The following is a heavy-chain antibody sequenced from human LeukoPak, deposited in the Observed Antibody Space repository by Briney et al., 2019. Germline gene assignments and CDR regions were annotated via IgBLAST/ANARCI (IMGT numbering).Heavy chain of an antibody. J-gene: IGHJ5*02. Sequence: SETLSLTCAVYGGSFSGYYWSWIRQPPGKGLEWIGEINHSGSTNYNPSLKSRVTISVDTSKNQFSLKLSSVTAADTAVYYCARDGIDYYGSGSYGNWFDPWGQGTLVTVSS. CDR1: GGSFSGYY. CDR3: ARDGIDYYGSGSYGNWFDP. V-gene: IGHV4-34*01. D-gene: IGHD3-10*01. CDR2: INHSGST.